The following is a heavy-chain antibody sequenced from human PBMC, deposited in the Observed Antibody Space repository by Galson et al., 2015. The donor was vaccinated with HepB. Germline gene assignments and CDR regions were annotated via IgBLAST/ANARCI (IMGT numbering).Heavy chain of an antibody. CDR3: ARGGQGASWNYWMFNYYGMDV. CDR1: GFTFSSYW. V-gene: IGHV3-7*01. J-gene: IGHJ6*02. D-gene: IGHD1-7*01. Sequence: SLRLSCAASGFTFSSYWMSWVRQAPGKGLEWVANIKQDGSEKYYVDSVKGRFTISRDNAKNSLYLQMNSLRAEDTAVYYCARGGQGASWNYWMFNYYGMDVWGQGTTVTVSS. CDR2: IKQDGSEK.